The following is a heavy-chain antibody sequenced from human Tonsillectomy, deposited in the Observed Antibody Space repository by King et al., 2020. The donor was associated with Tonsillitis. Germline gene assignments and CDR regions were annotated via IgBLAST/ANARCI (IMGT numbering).Heavy chain of an antibody. Sequence: DVQLVESGGGLVQPGGSLRLSCAASGFTFSSYSMNWVRQAPGKGLEWVSYISSSSSTIYYADSVKGRFTISRDNAKNSLYLQMNSLGAEDTAGYYCARDEGCSSTSCYVNWFDPWGQGTLVTVSS. J-gene: IGHJ5*02. V-gene: IGHV3-48*01. CDR2: ISSSSSTI. D-gene: IGHD2-2*01. CDR1: GFTFSSYS. CDR3: ARDEGCSSTSCYVNWFDP.